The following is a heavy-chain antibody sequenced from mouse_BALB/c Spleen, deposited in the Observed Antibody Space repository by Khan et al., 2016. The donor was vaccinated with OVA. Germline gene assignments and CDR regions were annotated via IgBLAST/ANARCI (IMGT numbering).Heavy chain of an antibody. J-gene: IGHJ3*01. Sequence: EVELVESGGDLVKPGGSLKLSCAASGFTFSTYGMSWVRQTPDKRLEWVAAISSGGSYNYYPDSVNGRFTISRDNAKNTLYLQMSSLESENTPMYYCTRLAYYYYSEGFAYWGQGTLVTVSA. CDR3: TRLAYYYYSEGFAY. CDR2: ISSGGSYN. CDR1: GFTFSTYG. V-gene: IGHV5-6*01. D-gene: IGHD1-1*01.